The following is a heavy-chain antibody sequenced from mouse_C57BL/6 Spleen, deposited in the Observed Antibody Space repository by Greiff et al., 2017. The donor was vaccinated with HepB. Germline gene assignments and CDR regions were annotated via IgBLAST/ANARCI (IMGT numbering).Heavy chain of an antibody. Sequence: VKLMESGAELVRPGTSVKMSCKASGYTFTNYWIGWAKQRPGHGLEWIGDIYPGGGYTNYNEKFKGKATLTADKSSSTAYMQFSSLTSEDSAIYYCSLYYGNYDWFAYWGQGTLVTVSA. V-gene: IGHV1-63*01. J-gene: IGHJ3*01. CDR1: GYTFTNYW. CDR2: IYPGGGYT. D-gene: IGHD2-1*01. CDR3: SLYYGNYDWFAY.